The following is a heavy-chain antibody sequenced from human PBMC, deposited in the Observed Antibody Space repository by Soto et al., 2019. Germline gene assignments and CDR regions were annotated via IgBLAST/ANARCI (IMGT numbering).Heavy chain of an antibody. J-gene: IGHJ4*02. CDR3: KASAPEARGCGLLNNIDY. Sequence: GVSLRLSCAASGFTFGGSAMHWFRQASGKGLEWVGRIRSKANSYATAYAASVKGRFTISRDDSKNTAYLQMNSLKTEDTAVYYCKASAPEARGCGLLNNIDYWGQRILVTVAA. CDR2: IRSKANSYAT. CDR1: GFTFGGSA. D-gene: IGHD2-21*02. V-gene: IGHV3-73*01.